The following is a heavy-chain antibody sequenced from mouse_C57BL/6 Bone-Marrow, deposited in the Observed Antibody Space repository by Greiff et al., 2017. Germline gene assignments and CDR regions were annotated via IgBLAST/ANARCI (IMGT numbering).Heavy chain of an antibody. CDR2: IDPSDSYT. Sequence: QVQLQQPGAELVMPGASVKLSCKASGYTFTSYWMHWVKQRPGQGLEWIGEIDPSDSYTNYNQKFKGKSTLTVDKSSSTAYMQLSSLTSEDSAVYYCERSSSGYDAYWGQGTLVTVSA. V-gene: IGHV1-69*01. CDR1: GYTFTSYW. CDR3: ERSSSGYDAY. J-gene: IGHJ3*01. D-gene: IGHD3-2*02.